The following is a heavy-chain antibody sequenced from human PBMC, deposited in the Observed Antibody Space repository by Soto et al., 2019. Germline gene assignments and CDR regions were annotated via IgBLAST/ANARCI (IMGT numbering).Heavy chain of an antibody. CDR1: GGSISSSSYY. D-gene: IGHD3-16*02. V-gene: IGHV4-39*01. CDR2: IYYSGSS. CDR3: ARHLDTWGSYRCLFDY. Sequence: LYLTCTVSGGSISSSSYYWGWIRQPPGKGLEWIGSIYYSGSSYYNPSLKSRVTISVDTSKNQFSLKLSSVTAADTAVYYCARHLDTWGSYRCLFDYWGQGTLVTVSS. J-gene: IGHJ4*02.